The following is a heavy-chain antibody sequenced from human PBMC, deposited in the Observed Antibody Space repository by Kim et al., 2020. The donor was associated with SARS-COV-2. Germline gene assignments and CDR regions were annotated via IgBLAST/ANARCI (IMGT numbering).Heavy chain of an antibody. Sequence: GGSLRLSCAASGFTFSSYGMHWVRQAPGKGLEWVAVISYDGSNKYYADSVKGRFTISRDNSKNTLYLQMNSLRAEDTAVYYCAKCTFHSSSWYSFDYWGRGTGLTVSS. J-gene: IGHJ4*02. CDR2: ISYDGSNK. CDR3: AKCTFHSSSWYSFDY. D-gene: IGHD6-13*01. V-gene: IGHV3-30*18. CDR1: GFTFSSYG.